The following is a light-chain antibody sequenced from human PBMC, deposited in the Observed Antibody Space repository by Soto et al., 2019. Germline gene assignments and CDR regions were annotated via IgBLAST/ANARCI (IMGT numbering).Light chain of an antibody. CDR2: EVS. CDR3: SSYGGSNPVV. CDR1: SSDVGGYNY. V-gene: IGLV2-8*01. Sequence: QSALTQPPSASGSPGQSVTISCTGSSSDVGGYNYVSWYQQHPGKAPKLMIYEVSKRPSGVPDRLSGSKSGNTASLTVSGLQDEDEADYYCSSYGGSNPVVFGGGTQLTVL. J-gene: IGLJ2*01.